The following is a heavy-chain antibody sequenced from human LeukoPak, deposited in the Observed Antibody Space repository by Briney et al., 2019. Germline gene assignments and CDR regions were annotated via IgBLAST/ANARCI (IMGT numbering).Heavy chain of an antibody. V-gene: IGHV5-51*01. D-gene: IGHD1-26*01. J-gene: IGHJ3*01. CDR2: IYPVDSSP. Sequence: KISCKVSGYSFTSYCIGWVRQMPGKGLEWMGIIYPVDSSPTYSPSFQGQVTISVDKSINTAYLQWSSLQASDTAMYYCGMSGDRVPLQDDVFDVWGQGTMVTVST. CDR3: GMSGDRVPLQDDVFDV. CDR1: GYSFTSYC.